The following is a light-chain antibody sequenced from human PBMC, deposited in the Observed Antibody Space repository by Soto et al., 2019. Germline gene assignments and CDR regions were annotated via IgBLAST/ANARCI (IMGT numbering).Light chain of an antibody. CDR2: EVN. V-gene: IGLV2-18*02. CDR1: SSDVGSYDR. CDR3: SSFTTSTTYV. Sequence: QSVLTQRPSVSGSPGQSVAVSCTGTSSDVGSYDRVSWYQQPPGTAPKLIIYEVNNRPSGVPDRFSGSKSGNTASLTISGLQAEDEADYYCSSFTTSTTYVFGTGTKVTVL. J-gene: IGLJ1*01.